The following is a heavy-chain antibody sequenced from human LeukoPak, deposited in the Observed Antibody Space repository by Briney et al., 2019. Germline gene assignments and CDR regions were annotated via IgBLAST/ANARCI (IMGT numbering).Heavy chain of an antibody. Sequence: SETLSLTCTVSGASISSFYWIWIRQPPGKGLEWVGYIDYSGSTNYNPSLKSRVTISLDTSKSQFSLRLSSVTAADTAVYCCARLWSTVAADYWGQGTLVTVSS. CDR1: GASISSFY. CDR3: ARLWSTVAADY. D-gene: IGHD6-19*01. J-gene: IGHJ4*02. CDR2: IDYSGST. V-gene: IGHV4-59*08.